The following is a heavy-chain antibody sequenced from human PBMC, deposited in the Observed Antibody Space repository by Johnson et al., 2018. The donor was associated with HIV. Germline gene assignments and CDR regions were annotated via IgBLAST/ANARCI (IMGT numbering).Heavy chain of an antibody. CDR1: GFTFSSYG. D-gene: IGHD1-26*01. V-gene: IGHV3-30*18. Sequence: QVQLVESGGGVVQPGRSLRLSCAASGFTFSSYGMHWVRQAPGKGLEWVAVISYDGSNKYYADSVKGRFPISRDNSKNTLYLQMNSLRAEDTAVYYCAKARGIVGATGAFDIWGQGTMVTVSS. CDR2: ISYDGSNK. CDR3: AKARGIVGATGAFDI. J-gene: IGHJ3*02.